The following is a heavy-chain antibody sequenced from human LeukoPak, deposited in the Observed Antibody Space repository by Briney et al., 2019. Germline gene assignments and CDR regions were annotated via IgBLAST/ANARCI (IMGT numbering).Heavy chain of an antibody. CDR2: LSGTGGST. CDR1: GFTFSNYA. V-gene: IGHV3-23*01. D-gene: IGHD3-22*01. CDR3: AKSSYYDSSGYYREYYFDF. Sequence: GGSLRLSCAASGFTFSNYAMSWVRQAPGKGLEWVSTLSGTGGSTYYADSVKGRFTISRDNSKNTLYLQVSSLRAEDTAVYYCAKSSYYDSSGYYREYYFDFWGQGTLVTVSS. J-gene: IGHJ4*02.